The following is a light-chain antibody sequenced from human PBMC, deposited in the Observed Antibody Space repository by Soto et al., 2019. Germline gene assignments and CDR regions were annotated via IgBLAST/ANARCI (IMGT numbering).Light chain of an antibody. CDR1: PSITSS. V-gene: IGKV3-20*01. Sequence: EVVVTQSPATLSLSPGERATLSCRASPSITSSVAWYQHKPGQSPRLVVYGASSRATGIPDRFSGSGSGTDFTLTISRLEPEDFAVYYCHQYGGSPWTFGQGTKVEIK. CDR3: HQYGGSPWT. CDR2: GAS. J-gene: IGKJ1*01.